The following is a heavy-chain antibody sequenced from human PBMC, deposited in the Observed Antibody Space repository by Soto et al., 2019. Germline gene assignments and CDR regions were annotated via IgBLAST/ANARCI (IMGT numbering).Heavy chain of an antibody. J-gene: IGHJ6*02. D-gene: IGHD3-3*01. CDR1: GFTFSSYA. CDR2: ISGSGGST. V-gene: IGHV3-23*01. CDR3: AKASYYDFWSGFTRYYYYYGMDV. Sequence: GSLRLSCAASGFTFSSYAMSWVRQAPGKGLEWVSAISGSGGSTYYADSVKGRFTISRDNSKNTLYLQMNSLRAEDTAVYYCAKASYYDFWSGFTRYYYYYGMDVWGQGTLVTVSS.